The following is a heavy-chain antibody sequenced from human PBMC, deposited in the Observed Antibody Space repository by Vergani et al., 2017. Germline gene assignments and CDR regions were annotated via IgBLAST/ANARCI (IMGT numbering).Heavy chain of an antibody. CDR2: IRYDGVKI. Sequence: QVRLVESGGGVVQPGGSLRLSCAASGFTFSNYGMHWVRQAPGKGLEWVTFIRYDGVKIYADSVKGGFTISRANSKITLYLQMSSLRDEATGVYYCAKEVGGGFCGCGSCYEGGFDHWGREGLVTVAS. D-gene: IGHD2-15*01. CDR3: AKEVGGGFCGCGSCYEGGFDH. J-gene: IGHJ5*02. V-gene: IGHV3-30*02. CDR1: GFTFSNYG.